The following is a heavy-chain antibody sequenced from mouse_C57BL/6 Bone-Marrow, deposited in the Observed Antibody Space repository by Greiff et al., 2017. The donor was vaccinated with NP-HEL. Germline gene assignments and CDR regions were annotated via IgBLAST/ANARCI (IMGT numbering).Heavy chain of an antibody. D-gene: IGHD1-1*01. J-gene: IGHJ4*01. Sequence: QSCKASGYTFTSYWMHWVKQRPGRGLEWIGRIDPNSGGTKYNEKFKSKATLTVDKPSSTAYMQLSSLTSEDSAVYYCARSITTVVGAMDYWGQGTSVTVSS. V-gene: IGHV1-72*01. CDR1: GYTFTSYW. CDR3: ARSITTVVGAMDY. CDR2: IDPNSGGT.